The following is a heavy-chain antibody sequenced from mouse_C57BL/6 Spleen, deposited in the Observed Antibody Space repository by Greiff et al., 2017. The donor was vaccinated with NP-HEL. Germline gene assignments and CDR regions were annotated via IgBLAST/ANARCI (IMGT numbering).Heavy chain of an antibody. Sequence: EVQLQQSGPELVKPGASVKISCKASGYSFTDYNMNWVKQSNGKSLEWIGVINPNYGTTSYNQKFKGKATLTVDQSSSTAYMQLNSLTSEDSAVYYCARERIITTVVAKDFDCWGQGTTLTVAS. CDR2: INPNYGTT. CDR1: GYSFTDYN. D-gene: IGHD1-1*01. V-gene: IGHV1-39*01. CDR3: ARERIITTVVAKDFDC. J-gene: IGHJ2*01.